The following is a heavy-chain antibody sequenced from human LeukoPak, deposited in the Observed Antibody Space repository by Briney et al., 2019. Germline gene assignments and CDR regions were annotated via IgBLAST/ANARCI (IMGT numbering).Heavy chain of an antibody. CDR3: AREFNVIGNFDY. CDR1: GCTFSRFS. D-gene: IGHD3-10*01. Sequence: PGGSLRLSCSTSGCTFSRFSRRWVRQAPGKGLEWVASIYLSGNFISYADSVKGRFIISRDNANNSVYLQMSSLTVDDTAVYYCAREFNVIGNFDYWRQGTLVTVSS. J-gene: IGHJ4*02. CDR2: IYLSGNFI. V-gene: IGHV3-21*01.